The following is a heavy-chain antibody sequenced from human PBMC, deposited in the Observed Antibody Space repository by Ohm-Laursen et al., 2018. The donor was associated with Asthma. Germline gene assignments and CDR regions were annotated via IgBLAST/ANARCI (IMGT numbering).Heavy chain of an antibody. J-gene: IGHJ1*01. CDR3: ARIGPEWELPGREYSLHH. CDR1: GYTFSRYS. Sequence: LRLSCTASGYTFSRYSIHWVRQIPGKGLEWVASISTASSFIYYADSVRGRFTTPRDNAKNSVYLQMNSLRAEDTALYYCARIGPEWELPGREYSLHHWGEGTLDTVSS. D-gene: IGHD1-26*01. CDR2: ISTASSFI. V-gene: IGHV3-21*01.